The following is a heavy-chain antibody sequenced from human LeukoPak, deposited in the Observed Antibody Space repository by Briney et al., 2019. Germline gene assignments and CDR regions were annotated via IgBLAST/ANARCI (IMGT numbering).Heavy chain of an antibody. Sequence: SETLSLTCTVSGGSVSSSSYYWGWIRQPPGKGLEWFGGIYYSGTTYHNPSLESRVTISVDTSRNQFSLKLSSVTAADTAVYYCAGCGYGYGLDRTSFDYWGQGTLVTVSS. CDR3: AGCGYGYGLDRTSFDY. CDR1: GGSVSSSSYY. J-gene: IGHJ4*02. V-gene: IGHV4-39*01. CDR2: IYYSGTT. D-gene: IGHD5-18*01.